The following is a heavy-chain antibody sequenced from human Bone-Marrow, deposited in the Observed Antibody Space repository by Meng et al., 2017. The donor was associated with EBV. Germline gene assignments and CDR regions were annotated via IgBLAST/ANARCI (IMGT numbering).Heavy chain of an antibody. V-gene: IGHV3-21*01. Sequence: EVQLVESGGGLVKPGGSLRLSCASSGFTFSSYSMNWVRQAPGKGLEWVSSISSSSSYIYYADSVNGLFTISRDNAKNSLYLQMNSLRAEDTAVYYCARDVNSGLYSAPISFYYWGQGTLVTVAS. D-gene: IGHD1-26*01. J-gene: IGHJ4*02. CDR1: GFTFSSYS. CDR2: ISSSSSYI. CDR3: ARDVNSGLYSAPISFYY.